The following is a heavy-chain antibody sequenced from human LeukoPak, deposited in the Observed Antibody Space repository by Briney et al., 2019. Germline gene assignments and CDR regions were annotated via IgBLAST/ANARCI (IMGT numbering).Heavy chain of an antibody. D-gene: IGHD6-13*01. J-gene: IGHJ5*02. CDR1: GFTFSSYA. Sequence: GGSLRLSCAASGFTFSSYAMHWVRQAPGKGLEWVAVISYDGSNIYSADFVKGRFTISRDNSKNTLHLQMNSLRAEDTAVYYCARSHSSWYGPRFDPWGQGTLVTVSS. V-gene: IGHV3-30-3*01. CDR2: ISYDGSNI. CDR3: ARSHSSWYGPRFDP.